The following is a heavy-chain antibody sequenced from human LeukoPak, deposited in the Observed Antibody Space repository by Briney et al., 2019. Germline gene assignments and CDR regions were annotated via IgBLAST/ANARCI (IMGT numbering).Heavy chain of an antibody. Sequence: SETLSLTCTVSGGSISSYYWSWIRQPPGKGLEWIGYIYTSGSTNYNPSLKSRVTISVDTSKNQFPLKLSSVTAADTAVYYCARWYGSSSYYYYYMDVWGKGTTVPVSS. D-gene: IGHD6-13*01. CDR2: IYTSGST. CDR1: GGSISSYY. J-gene: IGHJ6*03. V-gene: IGHV4-4*09. CDR3: ARWYGSSSYYYYYMDV.